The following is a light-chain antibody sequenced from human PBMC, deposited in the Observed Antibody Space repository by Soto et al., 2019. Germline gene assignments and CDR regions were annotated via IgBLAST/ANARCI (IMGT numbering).Light chain of an antibody. Sequence: ETGMTQYKATLSVSPGERATLSCRASQSVSSALAWYQQKPGLPPRLLIYDASTRATGIPARFSGSGSGTDFTLTISSLQSQDFAVYYCQQYNKWPRPFCQGANVDI. CDR2: DAS. CDR1: QSVSSA. J-gene: IGKJ1*01. CDR3: QQYNKWPRP. V-gene: IGKV3-15*01.